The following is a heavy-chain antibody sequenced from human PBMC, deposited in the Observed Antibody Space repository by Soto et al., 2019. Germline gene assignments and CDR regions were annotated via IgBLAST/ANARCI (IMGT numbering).Heavy chain of an antibody. CDR2: INPNSGGT. CDR1: GYTFTGYY. Sequence: ASVKVSCKASGYTFTGYYMHWVRQAPGQGLEWMGWINPNSGGTNYAQKFQGRVTMTRDTSISTAYVELSRLRSDDTAVYYCARFRPGPSLTTDLEWVHYWGQGTLVTVSS. D-gene: IGHD1-26*01. V-gene: IGHV1-2*02. CDR3: ARFRPGPSLTTDLEWVHY. J-gene: IGHJ4*02.